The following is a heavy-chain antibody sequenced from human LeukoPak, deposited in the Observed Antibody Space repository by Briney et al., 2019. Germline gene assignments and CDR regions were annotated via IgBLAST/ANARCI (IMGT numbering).Heavy chain of an antibody. CDR3: AGISHYDSSGYYYPAY. CDR1: GYTFTGYY. J-gene: IGHJ4*02. D-gene: IGHD3-22*01. V-gene: IGHV1-2*02. CDR2: INPNSGGT. Sequence: WASVKVSCKASGYTFTGYYMHWVRQAPGQGLGWMGWINPNSGGTNYAQKFQGRVTMTRDTSISTAYMELSRLRSDDTAVYYCAGISHYDSSGYYYPAYWGQGTLVTVSS.